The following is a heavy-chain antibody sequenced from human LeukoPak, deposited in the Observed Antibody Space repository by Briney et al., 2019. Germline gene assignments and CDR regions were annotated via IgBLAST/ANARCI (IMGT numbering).Heavy chain of an antibody. V-gene: IGHV4-34*01. D-gene: IGHD3-10*01. CDR1: GGSFSGYY. Sequence: SETLSLTCAVYGGSFSGYYWSWIRQPPGKGLEWIGEINHSGSTNYNPSLKSRVTISVDMSKNQFSLKLSSVTAADTAVYYCARGYGRGSGSYYRSYYYYGMDVWGQGTTVTVSS. CDR3: ARGYGRGSGSYYRSYYYYGMDV. CDR2: INHSGST. J-gene: IGHJ6*02.